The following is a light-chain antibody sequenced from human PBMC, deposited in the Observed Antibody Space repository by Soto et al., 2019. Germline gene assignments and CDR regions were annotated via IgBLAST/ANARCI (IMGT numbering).Light chain of an antibody. CDR2: YAS. CDR3: QQYNNWPPIT. CDR1: QSVSNN. J-gene: IGKJ5*01. V-gene: IGKV3-15*01. Sequence: EIMMTQSPATLSVSPGERATLSCRASQSVSNNVAWYQQKPGQAPRLLLYYASTSTAGIPARFSGSGACTEFSLTISSLQSQDFSLYYCQQYNNWPPITFGQGTRLEIK.